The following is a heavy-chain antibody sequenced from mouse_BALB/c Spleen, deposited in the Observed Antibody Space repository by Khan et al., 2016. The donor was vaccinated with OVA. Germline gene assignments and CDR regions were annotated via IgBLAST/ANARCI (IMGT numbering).Heavy chain of an antibody. D-gene: IGHD1-1*01. CDR1: GFNIKDTY. J-gene: IGHJ4*01. Sequence: VQLKESGAELVKPGASVKLSCTASGFNIKDTYMHWVKQRPEQGLEGIGRIDPANGNTKYDPKFQGKATITADTASNTAYLQLSSLTSEDTAVYYCASLRNYDAMDYWGQGTSVTVSS. V-gene: IGHV14-3*02. CDR3: ASLRNYDAMDY. CDR2: IDPANGNT.